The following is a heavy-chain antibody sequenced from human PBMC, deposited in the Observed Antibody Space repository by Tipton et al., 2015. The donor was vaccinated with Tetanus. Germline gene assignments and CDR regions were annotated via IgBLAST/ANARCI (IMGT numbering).Heavy chain of an antibody. CDR3: ARGSDIVVVPGVTRADWFDP. Sequence: LRLSCTVSGGSMNSYYWSWIRQPPGKGLEWIGYIYYTGSTNYNPSLKSGVTISLDTSKNQFSLKLTSVSAADTAMYYCARGSDIVVVPGVTRADWFDPWGQGTLVTVSS. CDR2: IYYTGST. D-gene: IGHD2-2*01. CDR1: GGSMNSYY. J-gene: IGHJ5*02. V-gene: IGHV4-59*01.